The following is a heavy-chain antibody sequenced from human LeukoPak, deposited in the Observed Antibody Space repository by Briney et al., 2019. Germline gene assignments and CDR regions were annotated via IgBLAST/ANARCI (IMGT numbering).Heavy chain of an antibody. Sequence: GGPLRLSCAASGFTFSSYAMHWVRQAPGKGLEWVAVISYDGSNKYYADSVKGRFTISRDNSKKPLYLQLNSLRAEDTAVYYCARTYSGSFSPDYWGQGTLVTVSS. CDR2: ISYDGSNK. V-gene: IGHV3-30-3*01. J-gene: IGHJ4*02. D-gene: IGHD1-26*01. CDR1: GFTFSSYA. CDR3: ARTYSGSFSPDY.